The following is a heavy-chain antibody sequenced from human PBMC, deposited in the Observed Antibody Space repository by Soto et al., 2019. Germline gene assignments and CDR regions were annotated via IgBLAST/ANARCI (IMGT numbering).Heavy chain of an antibody. J-gene: IGHJ5*02. CDR3: AKGGVDFSHLPTEDWFDP. CDR1: GVTFSSYG. V-gene: IGHV3-30*18. D-gene: IGHD3-3*01. CDR2: ISYDGSNK. Sequence: QVQLVEPGGGVVQPGRSLRLSCAASGVTFSSYGMHWVRQAPGKGLEWVAVISYDGSNKYYADSVKGRFTISRDNSKNTLYVQMNSLRAEDTAVYYCAKGGVDFSHLPTEDWFDPWGQGTLVTVSS.